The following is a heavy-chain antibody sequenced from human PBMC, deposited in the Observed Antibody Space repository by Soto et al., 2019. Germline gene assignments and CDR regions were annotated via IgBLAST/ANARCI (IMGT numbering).Heavy chain of an antibody. V-gene: IGHV4-31*03. CDR2: IYYSGST. CDR3: ARANSDTAMVTSGFYYYYYGMDV. Sequence: QVQLQESGPGLVKPSQTLSLTCTVSGGSISSGGYYWSWIRQHPGKGLEWIGYIYYSGSTYYNPSLKSRVTITVDTSKNQFSLKLSSVTAADTAVYYCARANSDTAMVTSGFYYYYYGMDVWGQGTTVTVSS. CDR1: GGSISSGGYY. D-gene: IGHD5-18*01. J-gene: IGHJ6*02.